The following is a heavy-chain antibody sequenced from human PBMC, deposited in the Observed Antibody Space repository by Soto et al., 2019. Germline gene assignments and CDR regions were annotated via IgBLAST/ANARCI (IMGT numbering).Heavy chain of an antibody. CDR1: GGTFSGYT. J-gene: IGHJ4*02. Sequence: ASVKVSCKASGGTFSGYTISWVRQAPGQGLEWMGRIIPILGIANYAQKFQGRVTITADKSTSTAYMELSSLRSEDTAVYYCARAQYCSSTSCPLAYWGQGTLVTVSS. CDR3: ARAQYCSSTSCPLAY. D-gene: IGHD2-2*01. CDR2: IIPILGIA. V-gene: IGHV1-69*02.